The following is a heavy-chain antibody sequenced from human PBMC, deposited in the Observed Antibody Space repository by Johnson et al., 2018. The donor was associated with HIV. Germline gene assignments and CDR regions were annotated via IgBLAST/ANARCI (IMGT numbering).Heavy chain of an antibody. CDR3: ARSQVAATSEGAFDI. V-gene: IGHV3-66*01. Sequence: VQLVESGGGLVQPGGSLRLSCAASGFTVSSNYMSWVRQAPGKGLEWVSFIYSGGSTYYADSVKGRFTISRDNSKNTLYLQMNSLRAEDTAVYYCARSQVAATSEGAFDIWGQGTMVTVSS. CDR1: GFTVSSNY. CDR2: IYSGGST. D-gene: IGHD2-15*01. J-gene: IGHJ3*02.